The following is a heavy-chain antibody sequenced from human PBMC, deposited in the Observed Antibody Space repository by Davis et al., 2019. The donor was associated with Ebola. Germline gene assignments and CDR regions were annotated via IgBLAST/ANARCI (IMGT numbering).Heavy chain of an antibody. V-gene: IGHV3-9*01. CDR3: ARDLLEPLYYYYGMDV. CDR1: GFTFSSYA. Sequence: SLKISCAASGFTFSSYAMHWVRQAPGKGLEWVSGISWNSGSIGYADSVKGRFTISRDNAKNSLYLQMNSLRDEDTAVYYCARDLLEPLYYYYGMDVWGQGTTVTVSS. CDR2: ISWNSGSI. J-gene: IGHJ6*02. D-gene: IGHD1-1*01.